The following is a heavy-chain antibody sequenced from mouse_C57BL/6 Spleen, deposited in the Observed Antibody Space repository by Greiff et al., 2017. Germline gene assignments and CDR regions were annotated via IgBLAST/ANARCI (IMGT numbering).Heavy chain of an antibody. V-gene: IGHV1-81*01. J-gene: IGHJ2*01. D-gene: IGHD1-1*01. CDR3: AREYYGSSYVYYFDY. CDR1: GYTFTSYG. Sequence: QVQLQQSGAELARPGASVKLSCKASGYTFTSYGISWVKQRTGQGLEWIGEIYPRSGNTYYNEKFKGKATLTADKSSSTAYMELRSLTSEDSAVYFCAREYYGSSYVYYFDYCGQGTTLPVSS. CDR2: IYPRSGNT.